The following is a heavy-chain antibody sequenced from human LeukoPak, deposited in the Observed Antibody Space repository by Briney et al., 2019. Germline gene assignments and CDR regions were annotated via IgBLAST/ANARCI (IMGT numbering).Heavy chain of an antibody. Sequence: PSETLSLTCAASGGSISSGGYSWSWIRQPPGKGLEWIGYIYYSGSTNYNPSLKSRVAISLDTSKNQFSLKLSSVTAADTAIYYCARGRPDFWTNFYTYFLDSWGQGTLVTVSS. CDR2: IYYSGST. V-gene: IGHV4-61*08. CDR1: GGSISSGGYS. CDR3: ARGRPDFWTNFYTYFLDS. D-gene: IGHD3/OR15-3a*01. J-gene: IGHJ4*02.